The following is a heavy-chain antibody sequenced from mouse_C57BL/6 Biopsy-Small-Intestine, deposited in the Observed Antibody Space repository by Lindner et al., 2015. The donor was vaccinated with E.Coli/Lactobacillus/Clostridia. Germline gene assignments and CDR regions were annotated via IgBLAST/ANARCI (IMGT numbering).Heavy chain of an antibody. CDR1: GFNIKDNY. J-gene: IGHJ2*01. CDR2: IDPEDGET. V-gene: IGHV14-2*01. D-gene: IGHD2-4*01. Sequence: VQLQESAAEHVKPGASVKLSCTASGFNIKDNYMHWVKQRTEQGLEWIGRIDPEDGETKYAPKFQGKATITADTSSNTAYLQLGSLTSEDTAVYFCARSDYDRGDYFDFWGQGTTLTVSS. CDR3: ARSDYDRGDYFDF.